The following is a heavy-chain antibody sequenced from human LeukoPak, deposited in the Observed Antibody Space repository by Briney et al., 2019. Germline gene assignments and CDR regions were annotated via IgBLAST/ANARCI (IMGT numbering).Heavy chain of an antibody. D-gene: IGHD2-2*01. V-gene: IGHV3-30*18. CDR3: AKDLYL. J-gene: IGHJ4*02. Sequence: GRSLRLSCAASGFTFSSYGMHWVRQAPGKGLEWVAVISYDGSNKYYADSVKGRFTISRDNSKNTLYLQMNSLRAEDTAVYYCAKDLYLWGQGTLVTVSS. CDR2: ISYDGSNK. CDR1: GFTFSSYG.